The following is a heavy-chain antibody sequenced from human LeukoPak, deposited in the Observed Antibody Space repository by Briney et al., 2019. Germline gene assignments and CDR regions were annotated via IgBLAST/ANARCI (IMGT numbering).Heavy chain of an antibody. Sequence: ASVKVSCKASGYTFTNYDINWVRQATGQGLEWMGYMNPNSGNTGYAQKFQDRVTITSDTSISTAYMELSSLRSDDTAVYYCARDPIAVAGPVDYWGQGTLVTVSS. CDR3: ARDPIAVAGPVDY. V-gene: IGHV1-8*03. J-gene: IGHJ4*02. CDR1: GYTFTNYD. CDR2: MNPNSGNT. D-gene: IGHD6-19*01.